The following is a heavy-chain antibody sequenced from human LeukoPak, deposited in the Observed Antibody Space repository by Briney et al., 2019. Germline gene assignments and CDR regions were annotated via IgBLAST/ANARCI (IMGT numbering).Heavy chain of an antibody. CDR3: ARERI. CDR2: IYSGGST. D-gene: IGHD2/OR15-2a*01. J-gene: IGHJ4*02. V-gene: IGHV3-53*01. CDR1: GFTVSSNY. Sequence: PGGSLRLSCAASGFTVSSNYMSWVRQAPGKELEWVSVIYSGGSTYYADSVKGRFIISRDISKNTVYLQMNSLRVEDTAVYYCARERIWGQGTLVTVSS.